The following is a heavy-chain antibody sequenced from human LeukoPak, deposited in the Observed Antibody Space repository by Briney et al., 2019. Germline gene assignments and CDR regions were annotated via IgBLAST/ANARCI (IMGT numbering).Heavy chain of an antibody. V-gene: IGHV3-21*01. CDR3: ARDGYCSGGSCYPAGGGYYGMDV. Sequence: GGSLRLSCAASGFTFSSYSMNWVRQAPGKGLEWVSFISGSSSYIYYADSVKGRFTISRDNAKNSLYLQMNSLRAEDTAVYYCARDGYCSGGSCYPAGGGYYGMDVWGQGTTVTVSS. J-gene: IGHJ6*02. CDR2: ISGSSSYI. CDR1: GFTFSSYS. D-gene: IGHD2-15*01.